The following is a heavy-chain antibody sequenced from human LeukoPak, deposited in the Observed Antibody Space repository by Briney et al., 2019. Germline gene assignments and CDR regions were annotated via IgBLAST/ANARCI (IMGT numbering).Heavy chain of an antibody. CDR2: INPNTGDT. J-gene: IGHJ4*02. CDR3: ASYPRYSSSPPFDY. D-gene: IGHD6-6*01. CDR1: GYTFTGYY. V-gene: IGHV1-2*02. Sequence: GASVKVSCKASGYTFTGYYMHWVRQAPGQGLEWMGWINPNTGDTNYAQKFQGRVTMTRDTTISTAYMELSRLKSGDTAVYYCASYPRYSSSPPFDYWGQGTLVSVSS.